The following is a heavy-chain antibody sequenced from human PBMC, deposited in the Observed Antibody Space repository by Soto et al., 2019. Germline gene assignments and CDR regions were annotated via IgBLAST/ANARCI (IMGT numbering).Heavy chain of an antibody. D-gene: IGHD2-21*01. J-gene: IGHJ6*02. CDR1: GYTFTSYG. CDR2: ISAYNGNT. CDR3: ARDGCDYYGMDV. Sequence: QVQLVQSGAEVKKPGASVKVSCKASGYTFTSYGISWVRQAPGQGLEWMGWISAYNGNTNYAQKLQGRVTMTTDTPTSKANMELRNLRDDDPAGYFCARDGCDYYGMDVWGQGTTVTVSS. V-gene: IGHV1-18*01.